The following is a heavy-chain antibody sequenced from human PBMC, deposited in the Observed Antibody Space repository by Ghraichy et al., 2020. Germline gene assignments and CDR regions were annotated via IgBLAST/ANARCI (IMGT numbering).Heavy chain of an antibody. CDR3: ARSVTDYYYGMDV. J-gene: IGHJ6*02. D-gene: IGHD2-21*02. CDR2: IIPILGIA. Sequence: SVKVSCKASGGTFSSYAISWVRQAPGQGLEWMGRIIPILGIANYAQKFQGRVTITADKSTSTAYMELSSLRSEDTAVYYCARSVTDYYYGMDVWGQGTTVTVSS. CDR1: GGTFSSYA. V-gene: IGHV1-69*04.